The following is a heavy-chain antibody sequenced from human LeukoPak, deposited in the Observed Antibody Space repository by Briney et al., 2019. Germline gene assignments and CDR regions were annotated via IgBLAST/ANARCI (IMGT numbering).Heavy chain of an antibody. V-gene: IGHV3-23*01. CDR3: AKVRGPFISTGGFDP. J-gene: IGHJ5*02. CDR1: GFTFSSYA. CDR2: ISGSGGST. D-gene: IGHD4-17*01. Sequence: GGSLRLSCAASGFTFSSYAMSWVRQAPGKGLEWVSAISGSGGSTYYADSVKGRFTISRDNSKNTLYLQMNSLSAEDTAIYYCAKVRGPFISTGGFDPWGQGTLVTVSS.